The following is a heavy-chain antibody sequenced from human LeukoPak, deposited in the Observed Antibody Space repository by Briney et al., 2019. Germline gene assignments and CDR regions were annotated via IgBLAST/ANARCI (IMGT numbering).Heavy chain of an antibody. Sequence: ASVKVSCKAFGYTFTSNYMHWVRQAPGQGPEWMGVISPSGGSTTYAQKFQGRLTLTRDMSASTDYLELSSLRSEDTAVYYCAREEYYYDSSGRLHAFDIWGQGTMVTVSS. CDR3: AREEYYYDSSGRLHAFDI. CDR1: GYTFTSNY. D-gene: IGHD3-22*01. CDR2: ISPSGGST. J-gene: IGHJ3*02. V-gene: IGHV1-46*01.